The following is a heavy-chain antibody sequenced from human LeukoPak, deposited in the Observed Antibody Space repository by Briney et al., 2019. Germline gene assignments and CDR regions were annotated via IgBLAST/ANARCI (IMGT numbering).Heavy chain of an antibody. CDR2: ISGSGGST. Sequence: RPGGSLRLSCAASGFTFSSYAMSWVRQAPGKGLEWVSAISGSGGSTYYADSVEGRFTISRDNSKNTLYLQMNSLRAEDTAVYYCAKMSLFGVVIMYFDYWGQGTLVTVSS. J-gene: IGHJ4*02. CDR1: GFTFSSYA. V-gene: IGHV3-23*01. CDR3: AKMSLFGVVIMYFDY. D-gene: IGHD3-3*01.